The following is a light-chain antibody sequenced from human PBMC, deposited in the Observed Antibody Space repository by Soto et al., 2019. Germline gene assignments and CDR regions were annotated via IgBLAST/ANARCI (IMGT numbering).Light chain of an antibody. V-gene: IGKV3-11*01. CDR2: DAA. Sequence: EIVLTQSPATLPLSPGERATLSCRASQSVSSYLAWYQQKPGQAPRLLIYDAANWTTGIPARFSGSGSGTDFALTISSLEAEDFAVYYCQQRSNWPSTFGGGTKVEIK. CDR3: QQRSNWPST. CDR1: QSVSSY. J-gene: IGKJ4*01.